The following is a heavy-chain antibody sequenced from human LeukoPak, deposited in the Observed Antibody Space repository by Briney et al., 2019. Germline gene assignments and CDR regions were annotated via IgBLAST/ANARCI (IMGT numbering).Heavy chain of an antibody. D-gene: IGHD3-10*01. J-gene: IGHJ4*02. CDR3: AKWTRTTLFRGDRARFDS. Sequence: GGSLGLSCAASGFIFNDYAMSWVRQVPGKGLECVSVISASGGKTYYADSVKGRFTISRDTSKTTISLQMNSLRVEDSAVYYCAKWTRTTLFRGDRARFDSWGQGTLVTVSS. CDR1: GFIFNDYA. CDR2: ISASGGKT. V-gene: IGHV3-23*01.